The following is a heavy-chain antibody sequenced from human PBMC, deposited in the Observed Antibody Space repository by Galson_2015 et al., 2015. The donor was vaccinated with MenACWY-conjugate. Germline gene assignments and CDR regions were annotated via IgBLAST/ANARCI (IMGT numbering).Heavy chain of an antibody. CDR3: AGEVPAAKGVDY. CDR2: ISSSSSYT. CDR1: GFTFSDYY. V-gene: IGHV3-11*06. J-gene: IGHJ4*02. D-gene: IGHD2-2*01. Sequence: SLRLSCAASGFTFSDYYMSWIRQAPGKGLEWVSYISSSSSYTNYADSVKGRFTISRDNAKNSLYLQMNSLRAEDTAVYYCAGEVPAAKGVDYWGQGTLVTVSS.